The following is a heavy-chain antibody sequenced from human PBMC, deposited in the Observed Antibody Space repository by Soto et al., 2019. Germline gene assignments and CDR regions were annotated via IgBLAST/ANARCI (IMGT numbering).Heavy chain of an antibody. J-gene: IGHJ6*03. V-gene: IGHV1-18*01. D-gene: IGHD4-4*01. CDR2: ISGYNGNT. CDR3: AKADSNYAGSFSYYYMDV. CDR1: GYTFRSYG. Sequence: QVQLVQSGTELKKPGASVKVSCKASGYTFRSYGISWVRQAPGQGPEWMGWISGYNGNTHSPPKFQGKVTMTTETSTSTAYMEWRSLRSDDTAVYYCAKADSNYAGSFSYYYMDVWGNGTLVTVSS.